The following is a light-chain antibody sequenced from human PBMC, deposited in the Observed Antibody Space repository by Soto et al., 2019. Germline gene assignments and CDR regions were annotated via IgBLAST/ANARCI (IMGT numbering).Light chain of an antibody. CDR2: DVS. CDR1: SSDVGGYNY. V-gene: IGLV2-14*01. Sequence: QSVLTQPASVSGSPGQLITSSCTGTSSDVGGYNYVSWYQQHPGKAPKLMSYDVSNRPSGVSNRFSGSKSGNTASLTISGLQAEDEADYYCSSYTSTTGYVFGTGTKVTVL. J-gene: IGLJ1*01. CDR3: SSYTSTTGYV.